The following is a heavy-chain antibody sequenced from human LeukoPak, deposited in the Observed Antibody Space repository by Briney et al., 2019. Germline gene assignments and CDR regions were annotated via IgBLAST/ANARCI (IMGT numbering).Heavy chain of an antibody. D-gene: IGHD2-15*01. CDR2: IFDSGRT. J-gene: IGHJ3*01. CDR1: GASISSGDYF. CDR3: ANADRFCSGSCHVPDAFDF. V-gene: IGHV4-30-2*01. Sequence: SETLSLTCTVSGASISSGDYFWTWIRQPPGKGLEWIGYIFDSGRTDLNPSLKSRVTISVDRSKNQFSLRLSSATAADTAVYYCANADRFCSGSCHVPDAFDFWGQGTMVTVSS.